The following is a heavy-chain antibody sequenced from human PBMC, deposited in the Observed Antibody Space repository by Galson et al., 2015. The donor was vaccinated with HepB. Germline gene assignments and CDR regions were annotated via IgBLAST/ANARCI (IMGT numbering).Heavy chain of an antibody. D-gene: IGHD3-10*01. Sequence: SLRLSCAASGFTFSNAWMSWVRQAPGKGLEWVGRIKSKTDGGTTDYAAPVKGRFTISRDDSKNTLYLQMNSLKTEDTAVYYCTTELLWFGELLGAPFDYWGQGTLVTVSS. J-gene: IGHJ4*02. CDR1: GFTFSNAW. V-gene: IGHV3-15*07. CDR2: IKSKTDGGTT. CDR3: TTELLWFGELLGAPFDY.